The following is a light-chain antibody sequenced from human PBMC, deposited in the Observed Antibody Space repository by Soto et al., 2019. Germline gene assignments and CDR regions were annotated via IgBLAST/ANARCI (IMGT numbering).Light chain of an antibody. J-gene: IGKJ2*01. CDR1: QSISSY. CDR2: AAS. Sequence: DIQMTQSPSSLSASVGDRVTITCRASQSISSYLNWYQQKPGKAPKLLIYAASSLQSGVPSRISGSGSKADFTLTISSLQIEDFATYNRQQSYSTPYTFGRETRREIK. CDR3: QQSYSTPYT. V-gene: IGKV1-39*01.